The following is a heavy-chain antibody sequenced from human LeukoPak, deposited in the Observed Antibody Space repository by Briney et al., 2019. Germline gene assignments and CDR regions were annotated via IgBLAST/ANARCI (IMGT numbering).Heavy chain of an antibody. V-gene: IGHV4-39*07. CDR2: IYYSGST. CDR1: GCSISSSSYS. J-gene: IGHJ3*02. Sequence: SETLSLTCTVSGCSISSSSYSWGWIRQPPGKGLDWIGSIYYSGSTYYNPSLKSRVTISVDTSKNQFSLKLSSVTAADTAVYYCARVRRRSYGNSMGRYAFDIWGQGTMVTVSS. D-gene: IGHD5-18*01. CDR3: ARVRRRSYGNSMGRYAFDI.